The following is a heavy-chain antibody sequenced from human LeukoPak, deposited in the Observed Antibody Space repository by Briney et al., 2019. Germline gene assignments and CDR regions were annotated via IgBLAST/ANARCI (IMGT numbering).Heavy chain of an antibody. CDR3: APGVGYCSGGSCPLLDY. CDR2: ISSSGSII. D-gene: IGHD2-15*01. V-gene: IGHV3-48*04. Sequence: GGSLRLSCEASGFTFSSHAMTWVRQAPGKGLEWVSYISSSGSIIYYAHSVKGRFTISRDNAKNSLYLQMNSLRAEDTAVYYCAPGVGYCSGGSCPLLDYWGQGTLVTVSS. J-gene: IGHJ4*02. CDR1: GFTFSSHA.